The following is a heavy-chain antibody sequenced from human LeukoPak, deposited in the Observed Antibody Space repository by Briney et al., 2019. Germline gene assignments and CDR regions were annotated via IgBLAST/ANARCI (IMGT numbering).Heavy chain of an antibody. CDR1: GGSISSSTYY. J-gene: IGHJ4*02. CDR2: IYYSGST. V-gene: IGHV4-39*01. CDR3: ARSKRKDYSNDY. Sequence: SETLSLTCTVSGGSISSSTYYWDWIRQPPGMGMEWIGSIYYSGSTYYNPSLKSLVTISVDTSKNQFSLKLSSVTAADTAVYYCARSKRKDYSNDYWGQGTLVTVSS. D-gene: IGHD4-11*01.